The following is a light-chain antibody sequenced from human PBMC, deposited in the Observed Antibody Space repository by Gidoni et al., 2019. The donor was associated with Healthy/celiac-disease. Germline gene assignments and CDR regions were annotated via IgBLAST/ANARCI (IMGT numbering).Light chain of an antibody. V-gene: IGKV1-33*01. J-gene: IGKJ3*01. Sequence: DIQMTQSPSSLSASVGDRATITCQASQDISNYLNWYQQKPGKAPKLLIYDASNLETGVPSRFSGSGSGTDFTFTISSLQPEDIATYYCQQYDNLPRRLKTVVFGPGTKVDIK. CDR2: DAS. CDR3: QQYDNLPRRLKTVV. CDR1: QDISNY.